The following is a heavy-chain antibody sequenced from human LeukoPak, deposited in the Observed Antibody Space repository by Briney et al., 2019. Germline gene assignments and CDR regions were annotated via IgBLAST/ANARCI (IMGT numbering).Heavy chain of an antibody. CDR1: GYTFTRYY. Sequence: KVSCKAFGYTFTRYYMHWVRQMPGKGLEWMGIIYPGDSDTRYSPSFQGQVTISADKSISTAYLQWSSLKASDTAMYYCARHERGAGSDYWGQGTLVTVSS. CDR3: ARHERGAGSDY. D-gene: IGHD6-19*01. CDR2: IYPGDSDT. V-gene: IGHV5-51*01. J-gene: IGHJ4*02.